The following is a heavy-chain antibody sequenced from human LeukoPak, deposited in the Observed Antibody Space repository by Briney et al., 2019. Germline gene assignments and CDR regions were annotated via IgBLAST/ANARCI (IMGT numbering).Heavy chain of an antibody. Sequence: SETLSLTCTGSGGSTNSYYWRWIRQSPGKGLEWIGYVAYSGSTNYNPSHKSRVTISLDTSKNQFSLKLSSVTAADTAVYYCARTVSGYYFNAWGPGTLVTVSS. D-gene: IGHD5-12*01. V-gene: IGHV4-59*01. CDR1: GGSTNSYY. J-gene: IGHJ5*02. CDR3: ARTVSGYYFNA. CDR2: VAYSGST.